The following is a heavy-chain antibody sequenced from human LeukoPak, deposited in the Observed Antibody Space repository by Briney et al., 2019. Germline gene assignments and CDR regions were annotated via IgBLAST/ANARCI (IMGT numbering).Heavy chain of an antibody. CDR2: IYYSGST. V-gene: IGHV4-31*03. D-gene: IGHD4-11*01. CDR3: ARDTGDYSNSHAFDI. Sequence: SQTLSLTCTVSGGSISSGGYYWSWIRQHPGKGLEWIGYIYYSGSTYYNPSLRSRVTISVDTSKNQFSLKLSSVTAADTAVYYCARDTGDYSNSHAFDIWGQGTMVTVSS. J-gene: IGHJ3*02. CDR1: GGSISSGGYY.